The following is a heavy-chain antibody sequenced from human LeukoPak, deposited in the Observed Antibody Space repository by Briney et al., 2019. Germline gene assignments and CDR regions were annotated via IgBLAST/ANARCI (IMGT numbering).Heavy chain of an antibody. D-gene: IGHD2-15*01. J-gene: IGHJ6*02. CDR1: GFTFSSYG. V-gene: IGHV3-30*02. Sequence: GGSLRLSCAASGFTFSSYGMHWVRQAPGKGLEWVAFIRYDGSNKYYADSVKGRFTISRDNAKNSVFLEMNSLRVEDSAVYFCVREYQLVAMAETPVHYYGMDVWGQGTTVTVSS. CDR3: VREYQLVAMAETPVHYYGMDV. CDR2: IRYDGSNK.